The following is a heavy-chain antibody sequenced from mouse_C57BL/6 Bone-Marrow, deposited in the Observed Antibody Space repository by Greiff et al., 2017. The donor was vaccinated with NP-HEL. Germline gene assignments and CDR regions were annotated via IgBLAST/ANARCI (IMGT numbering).Heavy chain of an antibody. V-gene: IGHV3-8*01. Sequence: EVQLVESGPGLAKPSQTLSLTCSVTGYSITSDYWNWIRKFPGNKLEYMGYISYSGSTYYNPSLNSRISITRDTSKNQYYLQLNSVTTEDTATYYGARSMVTPYYYARDDWGKGTSVTVSS. CDR1: GYSITSDY. CDR3: ARSMVTPYYYARDD. J-gene: IGHJ4*01. D-gene: IGHD2-2*01. CDR2: ISYSGST.